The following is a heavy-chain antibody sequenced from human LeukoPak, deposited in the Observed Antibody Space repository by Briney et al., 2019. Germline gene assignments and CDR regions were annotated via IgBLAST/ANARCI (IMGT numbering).Heavy chain of an antibody. V-gene: IGHV3-73*01. CDR1: EFTFSGSA. J-gene: IGHJ4*02. D-gene: IGHD2-15*01. CDR3: TRHERITAGGRDYYFDY. CDR2: TRSKANSYAT. Sequence: GGSLKLSCAASEFTFSGSAMHWVRQASGKGLEWVGRTRSKANSYATAYAASVKGRFTISRDDSKNTAYLQMNSLKTEDTAVYYCTRHERITAGGRDYYFDYWGQGTLVTVSS.